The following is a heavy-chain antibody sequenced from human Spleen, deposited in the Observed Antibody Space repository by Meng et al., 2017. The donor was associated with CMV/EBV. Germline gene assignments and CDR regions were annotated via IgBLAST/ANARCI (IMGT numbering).Heavy chain of an antibody. CDR1: GFTFSNYD. J-gene: IGHJ4*02. CDR3: AKTGYTYGCDY. Sequence: GESLKISCAASGFTFSNYDMHWVRQAPGKGLEWVSFIRFDESNKYYADSVKGRFTISRDNAKNTLYLQMNSLRDEDTAVYYCAKTGYTYGCDYWGQGTLVTVSS. V-gene: IGHV3-30*02. CDR2: IRFDESNK. D-gene: IGHD5-18*01.